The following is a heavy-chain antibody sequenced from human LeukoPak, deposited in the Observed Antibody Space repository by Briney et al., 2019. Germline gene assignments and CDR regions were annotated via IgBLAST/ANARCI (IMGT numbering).Heavy chain of an antibody. Sequence: GGSLRLSCSASGFTFSSYAMHWVRQAPGKGLEYVSAISSNGGSTYYADSVKGRFTISRDNSKNTLYLQMSSLRAEDTAVYYCVKDRGVIIAAYYFDYWGQGTLVTVPS. V-gene: IGHV3-64D*06. CDR2: ISSNGGST. CDR1: GFTFSSYA. J-gene: IGHJ4*02. CDR3: VKDRGVIIAAYYFDY. D-gene: IGHD3-10*01.